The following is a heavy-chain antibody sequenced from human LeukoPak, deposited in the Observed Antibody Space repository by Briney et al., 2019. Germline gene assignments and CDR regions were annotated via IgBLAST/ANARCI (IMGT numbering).Heavy chain of an antibody. Sequence: ASVKVSCKASGYTFTNYAFHWVRQAPGQRLEWLGWINAGNDDTKYSQKFQARVTITRDTSASTVYMELSSLTSDDTAVYYCARSADSGGYFREITLYYFDYWGQGTLVTVSS. CDR2: INAGNDDT. D-gene: IGHD3-22*01. J-gene: IGHJ4*02. CDR3: ARSADSGGYFREITLYYFDY. CDR1: GYTFTNYA. V-gene: IGHV1-3*01.